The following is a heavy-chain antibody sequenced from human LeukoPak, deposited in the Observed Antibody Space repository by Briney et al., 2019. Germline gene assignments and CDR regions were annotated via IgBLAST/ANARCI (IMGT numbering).Heavy chain of an antibody. CDR3: ARGPRGVVTAIRGLGAFDI. CDR1: GFTFSSYS. V-gene: IGHV3-21*01. Sequence: GGSLRLSCAASGFTFSSYSMNWVRQAPGEGLEWVSSISSSGNHIYYADSVKGRFTISRDNAKNSLYLQMNSLRAEDTAVYYCARGPRGVVTAIRGLGAFDIWGQGTMVTVSS. D-gene: IGHD2-21*02. J-gene: IGHJ3*02. CDR2: ISSSGNHI.